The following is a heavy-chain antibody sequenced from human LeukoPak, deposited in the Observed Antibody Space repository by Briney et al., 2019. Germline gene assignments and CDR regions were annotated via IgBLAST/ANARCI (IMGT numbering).Heavy chain of an antibody. D-gene: IGHD3-22*01. Sequence: SETLSLTCTVSGGSISSSSYYWRWIRQPPGKGLEWIGSIYYSGSTYYNPSLKSRVTISVDTSKNQFSLKLSSVTAADTAVYYCARAYYYASSAFDIWGQGTMVTVSS. CDR1: GGSISSSSYY. CDR2: IYYSGST. CDR3: ARAYYYASSAFDI. V-gene: IGHV4-39*01. J-gene: IGHJ3*02.